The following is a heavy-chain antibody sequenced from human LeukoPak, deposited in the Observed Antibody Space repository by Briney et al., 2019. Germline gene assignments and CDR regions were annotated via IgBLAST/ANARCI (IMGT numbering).Heavy chain of an antibody. V-gene: IGHV4-39*01. CDR1: GGSISSSSYH. CDR2: IHYSGST. D-gene: IGHD2-15*01. CDR3: ARTCNGDSCCPAGAEH. J-gene: IGHJ1*01. Sequence: PSETLSHTCTVSGGSISSSSYHWDWIRQPPGKGLEWIGSIHYSGSTHYNPSLKSRVTVSVDTPKNQVSLKLSSVTAADTAVYYCARTCNGDSCCPAGAEHWGQGTLVTVSS.